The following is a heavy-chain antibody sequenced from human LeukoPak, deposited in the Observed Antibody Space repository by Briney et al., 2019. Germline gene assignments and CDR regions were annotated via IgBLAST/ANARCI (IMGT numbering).Heavy chain of an antibody. CDR2: IIPIFGTA. CDR1: GGTFSSYA. V-gene: IGHV1-69*13. Sequence: SVKVSCKASGGTFSSYAISWVRQAPGQGLEWMGGIIPIFGTANYAQKFQGRVTITADESTSTAYMELSSLRSEDTAVYYCARDLPHYYDSSGYYFPIWGQGTMVTVSS. D-gene: IGHD3-22*01. J-gene: IGHJ3*02. CDR3: ARDLPHYYDSSGYYFPI.